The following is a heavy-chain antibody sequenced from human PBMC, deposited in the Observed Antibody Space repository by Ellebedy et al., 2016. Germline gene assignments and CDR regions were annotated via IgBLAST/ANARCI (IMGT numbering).Heavy chain of an antibody. CDR2: ISGGGDTT. V-gene: IGHV3-23*01. J-gene: IGHJ4*02. Sequence: GGSLRLXXVASEFTFENFFMSWVRQAPGGGLEWFSTISGGGDTTVSADSVKGRFTISRDNFRNTLYLQMNSLRAEDTAVYYCYYGHYSGSWGQGTLVTVSS. CDR3: YYGHYSGS. CDR1: EFTFENFF. D-gene: IGHD4-17*01.